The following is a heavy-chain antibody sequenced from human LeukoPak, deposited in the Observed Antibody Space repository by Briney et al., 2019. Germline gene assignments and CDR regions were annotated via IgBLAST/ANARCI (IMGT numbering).Heavy chain of an antibody. D-gene: IGHD6-13*01. CDR1: GYNFATYG. V-gene: IGHV1-18*01. CDR2: ISANNGKT. J-gene: IGHJ4*02. Sequence: ASVTVSFKASGYNFATYGFCWVRQAPGHGLEWMGWISANNGKTNFAQKFQGRVNMTTDTSTTTAYMELTSLGPDDTAVYYCAKVAGDRLDSWGQGTLVTVSS. CDR3: AKVAGDRLDS.